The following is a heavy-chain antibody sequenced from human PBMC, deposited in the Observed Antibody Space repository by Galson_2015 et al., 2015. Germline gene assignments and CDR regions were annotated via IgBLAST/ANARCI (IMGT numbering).Heavy chain of an antibody. V-gene: IGHV3-30-3*01. CDR3: ARGLGRRPFGVARYYYYYGMDV. CDR2: ISYDGSNK. CDR1: GFTFSSYA. J-gene: IGHJ6*02. Sequence: SLRLSCAASGFTFSSYAMHWVRQAPGKGLEWVAVISYDGSNKYYAESVKGRFTISRDNSKNTLYLQMNSLRAEDTAVYYCARGLGRRPFGVARYYYYYGMDVWGQGTTVTVSS. D-gene: IGHD3-3*01.